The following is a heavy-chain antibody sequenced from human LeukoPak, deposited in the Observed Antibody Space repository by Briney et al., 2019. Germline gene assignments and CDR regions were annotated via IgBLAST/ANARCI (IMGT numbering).Heavy chain of an antibody. CDR1: GGSISSYY. Sequence: SETLSLTCTVSGGSISSYYWSWIRQPPGKGLEWIGCIYYSGSTNYNPSLKSRVTISVDTSKNQFSLKLSSVTAADTAVYYCARDRHYDSSGYYSGYFDYWGQGTLVTVSS. D-gene: IGHD3-22*01. V-gene: IGHV4-59*01. CDR2: IYYSGST. J-gene: IGHJ4*02. CDR3: ARDRHYDSSGYYSGYFDY.